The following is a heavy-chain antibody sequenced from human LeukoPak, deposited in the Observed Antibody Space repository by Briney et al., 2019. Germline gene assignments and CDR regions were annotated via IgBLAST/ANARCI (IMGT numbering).Heavy chain of an antibody. D-gene: IGHD4-17*01. CDR2: LSDSGVYT. CDR1: GFTFSSYA. Sequence: PGGSLRLSCAASGFTFSSYAMTWVRQAPGKGLEWVSILSDSGVYTYYADSVKGRFTISRDNSNNMLYLQMNSLRAEDTAVYYRAKKAHYDAYAKYFDYWGQGTLVTVSS. V-gene: IGHV3-23*01. CDR3: AKKAHYDAYAKYFDY. J-gene: IGHJ4*02.